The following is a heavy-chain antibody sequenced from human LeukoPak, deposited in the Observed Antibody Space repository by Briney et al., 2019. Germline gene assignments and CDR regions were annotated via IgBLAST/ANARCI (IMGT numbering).Heavy chain of an antibody. CDR2: IIPIFGTA. V-gene: IGHV1-69*13. D-gene: IGHD4-17*01. J-gene: IGHJ5*02. Sequence: AASVKVSCKASGGTFSSYAISWVRQAPGRGLEWMGGIIPIFGTANYAQKFQGRVTITADESTSTAYMELSSLRSEDTAVYYCARGEDYEGGFDPWGQGTLVTVSS. CDR1: GGTFSSYA. CDR3: ARGEDYEGGFDP.